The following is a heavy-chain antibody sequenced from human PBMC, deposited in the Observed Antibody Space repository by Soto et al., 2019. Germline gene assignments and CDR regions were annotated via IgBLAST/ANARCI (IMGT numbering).Heavy chain of an antibody. CDR2: ISGSGDST. CDR1: GFPFSSYA. J-gene: IGHJ4*02. V-gene: IGHV3-23*01. D-gene: IGHD1-26*01. Sequence: EVQLLESGGGLVQPGGSLRLSCAASGFPFSSYAMRWVRQAPVKGLEWVSAISGSGDSTYYADSVKGRFTISRDNSKNTLYLQMNSLRAEGTAVYYCARRGSGSYYDYWGQGTLVTVSS. CDR3: ARRGSGSYYDY.